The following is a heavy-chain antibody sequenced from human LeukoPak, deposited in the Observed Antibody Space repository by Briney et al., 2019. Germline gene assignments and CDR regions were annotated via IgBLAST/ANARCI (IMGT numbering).Heavy chain of an antibody. D-gene: IGHD1-26*01. J-gene: IGHJ4*02. V-gene: IGHV3-64*01. CDR2: ISSNGGST. Sequence: PGGSLRLSCAASGFTFSSYAMHWVRQAPGKGLGYVSAISSNGGSTYYANSVKGRFTISRDNSKNTLYLQMGSLRAEDMAVNYCASFGMYSGSYDSWGQGTLVTVSS. CDR1: GFTFSSYA. CDR3: ASFGMYSGSYDS.